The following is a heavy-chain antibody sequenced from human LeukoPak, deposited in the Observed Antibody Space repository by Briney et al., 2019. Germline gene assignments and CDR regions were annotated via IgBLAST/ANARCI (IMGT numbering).Heavy chain of an antibody. J-gene: IGHJ4*02. Sequence: PGGSLRLSCAASGFTFSSYAMSWVRQAPVKGLEWVSAISGSGGSTYYADSVKGRFTISRDNSKNTLYLQMNSLRAEDTAVYYCAKDGLPAYDYVWGRSQNYFDYWGQGTLVTVSS. CDR3: AKDGLPAYDYVWGRSQNYFDY. V-gene: IGHV3-23*01. CDR2: ISGSGGST. CDR1: GFTFSSYA. D-gene: IGHD3-16*01.